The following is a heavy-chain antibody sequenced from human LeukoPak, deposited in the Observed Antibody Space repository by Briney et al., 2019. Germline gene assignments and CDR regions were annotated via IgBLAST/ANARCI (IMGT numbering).Heavy chain of an antibody. V-gene: IGHV3-33*01. CDR2: IWYDGSNK. CDR1: GFIFSSYG. Sequence: GGSLRLSCAASGFIFSSYGMHWVRQAPGKGLEWVAVIWYDGSNKYYADSVKGRFTVSRDDSKNTLYLQMDSLRAEDTAVYCCVRDGGAGFDYWGQGTLVTVSS. J-gene: IGHJ4*02. D-gene: IGHD1-14*01. CDR3: VRDGGAGFDY.